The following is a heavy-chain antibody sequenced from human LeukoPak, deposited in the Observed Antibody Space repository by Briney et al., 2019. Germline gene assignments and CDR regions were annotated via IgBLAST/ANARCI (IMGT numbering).Heavy chain of an antibody. CDR3: ARASSVGFWTHSTARLRFDY. D-gene: IGHD3/OR15-3a*01. V-gene: IGHV1-69*01. CDR1: GGTFSSYA. CDR2: IIPIFGTA. Sequence: GSSVKVSCKASGGTFSSYAISWVRQAPGQGLEWMGGIIPIFGTANYAQKFQGRVTITADESTSTAHMELSSLRSEDTAVYYCARASSVGFWTHSTARLRFDYWGQGNPGHRLL. J-gene: IGHJ4*02.